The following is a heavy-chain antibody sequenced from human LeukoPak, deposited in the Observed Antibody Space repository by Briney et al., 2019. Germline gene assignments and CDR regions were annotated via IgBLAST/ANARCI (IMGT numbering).Heavy chain of an antibody. J-gene: IGHJ4*02. CDR2: INHSGST. Sequence: SETLSLTCAVYGGSFSGYYWSWIRQPPGKGLEWIGEINHSGSTNYIPSLKSRVTISVDTSKNQFSLKLSSVTAADTAVYYCARGDTAMVCLDYWGQGTLVTVSS. CDR3: ARGDTAMVCLDY. V-gene: IGHV4-34*01. CDR1: GGSFSGYY. D-gene: IGHD5-18*01.